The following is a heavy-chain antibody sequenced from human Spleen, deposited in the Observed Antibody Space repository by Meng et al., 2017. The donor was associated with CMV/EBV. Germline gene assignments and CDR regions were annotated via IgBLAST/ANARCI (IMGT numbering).Heavy chain of an antibody. CDR1: TFTGYY. Sequence: TFTGYYMQWVRQAPGQGLEWMGRINPNSGGTNYAQKLQGRVTMTRDTSISTAYMELSRLRSDDTAVYYCARDRRGSRIAAAPNWFDPWGQGTLVTVSS. V-gene: IGHV1-2*06. D-gene: IGHD6-13*01. J-gene: IGHJ5*02. CDR2: INPNSGGT. CDR3: ARDRRGSRIAAAPNWFDP.